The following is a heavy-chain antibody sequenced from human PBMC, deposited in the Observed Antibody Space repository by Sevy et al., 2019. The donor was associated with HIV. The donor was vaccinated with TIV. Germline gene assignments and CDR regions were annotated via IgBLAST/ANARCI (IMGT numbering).Heavy chain of an antibody. CDR2: IHHSGST. J-gene: IGHJ6*02. Sequence: SETLSLTCAVSGGSTSTNNWWSWVRQSPGEGLEWIGEIHHSGSTNYNPSLKSRVTMSVDKSKNQFSLKLTSVTTADTAVYYCARDLNDFWSGPLDVWGQGTTVTVSS. CDR3: ARDLNDFWSGPLDV. V-gene: IGHV4-4*02. CDR1: GGSTSTNNW. D-gene: IGHD3-3*01.